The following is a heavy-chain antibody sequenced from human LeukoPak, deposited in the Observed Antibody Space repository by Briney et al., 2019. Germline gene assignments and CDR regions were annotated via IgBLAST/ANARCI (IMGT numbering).Heavy chain of an antibody. Sequence: SETLSLTCTVCGGSISNYYWSWIRQPPGKGLEWIGYIYSIGSPNYNPSLKSRVTISVDTSKNQFSLKLSSVTAADTAIYYCARHPTALVSYGFDPGGQGTLVSVS. V-gene: IGHV4-59*08. CDR1: GGSISNYY. J-gene: IGHJ5*02. CDR2: IYSIGSP. D-gene: IGHD5-18*01. CDR3: ARHPTALVSYGFDP.